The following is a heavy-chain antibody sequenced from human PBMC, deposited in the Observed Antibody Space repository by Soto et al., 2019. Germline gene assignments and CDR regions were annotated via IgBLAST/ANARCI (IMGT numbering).Heavy chain of an antibody. V-gene: IGHV1-3*01. CDR2: INADNGKT. D-gene: IGHD6-13*01. CDR1: GYTFTSYA. CDR3: AREFPSLSSSWREYFQH. J-gene: IGHJ1*01. Sequence: ASVKVSCKASGYTFTSYAMHWVRQAPGQRLEWMGWINADNGKTKYSQKFQGRVTITRDTSASTAYMELSSLRSEDTAVYYCAREFPSLSSSWREYFQHWGQGTLVTVSS.